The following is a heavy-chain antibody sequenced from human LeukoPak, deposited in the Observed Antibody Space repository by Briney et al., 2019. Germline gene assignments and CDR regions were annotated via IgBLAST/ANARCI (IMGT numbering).Heavy chain of an antibody. Sequence: SETLSLTCAVSGGSISTFYWSWIRQPAGKGLEWIGRIYTSGSTNYNPSLKSRVTMSVDTSKNQFSLRLSSVTAADTAVYYCARDVSGWFGDWFDPWGQGTLVTVSS. V-gene: IGHV4-4*07. D-gene: IGHD3-10*01. CDR3: ARDVSGWFGDWFDP. CDR2: IYTSGST. J-gene: IGHJ5*02. CDR1: GGSISTFY.